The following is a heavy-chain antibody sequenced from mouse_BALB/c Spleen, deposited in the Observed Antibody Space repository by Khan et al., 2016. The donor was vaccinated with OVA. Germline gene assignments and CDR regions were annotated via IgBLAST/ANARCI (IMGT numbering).Heavy chain of an antibody. CDR3: ARDTTATPY. CDR1: GFSLTSYG. Sequence: VELVESGPGLVAPSQSLSITCTVSGFSLTSYGVHWVRQPPGKGLEWLGIIWAGGSTNSNSALMSRLSISKDNSKSQVFLKMNSLQTDDTAMYYGARDTTATPYWGQGTLVTVSA. D-gene: IGHD1-2*01. V-gene: IGHV2-9*02. CDR2: IWAGGST. J-gene: IGHJ3*01.